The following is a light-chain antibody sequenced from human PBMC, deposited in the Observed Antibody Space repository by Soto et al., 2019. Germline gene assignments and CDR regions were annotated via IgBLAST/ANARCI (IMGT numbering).Light chain of an antibody. Sequence: EIVCTQSPGTLSLSPGERATLSCRASQSCSNNYLAWYQQPPGQATRLLIYGASNRATGIPDRFSGSGSGTDLTITISSLQPEDFETSYCQQSYNIPITFGQGTRRE. CDR2: GAS. J-gene: IGKJ5*01. CDR1: QSCSNNY. V-gene: IGKV3-20*01. CDR3: QQSYNIPIT.